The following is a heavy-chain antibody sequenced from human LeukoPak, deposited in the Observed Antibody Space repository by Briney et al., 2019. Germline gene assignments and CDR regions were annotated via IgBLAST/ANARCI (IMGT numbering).Heavy chain of an antibody. CDR1: GYSFTNYW. CDR3: GRLGIGTATG. J-gene: IGHJ4*02. CDR2: IYPGDSDT. Sequence: KVSCKASGYSFTNYWIGWVRQMPGKGLEWMGIIYPGDSDTRYSPSFQGQVTISADKSISTAYLQWSSLKASDTAMYYCGRLGIGTATGWGQGTLVTVSS. V-gene: IGHV5-51*01. D-gene: IGHD5-18*01.